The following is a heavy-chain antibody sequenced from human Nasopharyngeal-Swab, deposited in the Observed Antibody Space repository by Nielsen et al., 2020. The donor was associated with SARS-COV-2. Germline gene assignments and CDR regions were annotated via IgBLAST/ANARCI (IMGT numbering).Heavy chain of an antibody. CDR3: ARGDLNWFDP. V-gene: IGHV1-3*01. CDR2: INAGFDNT. J-gene: IGHJ5*02. CDR1: GYAFSTYA. Sequence: ASVKVSCKASGYAFSTYAIHWVRQAPGQRLEWMGWINAGFDNTKYSQTFQGRLSITRDTSASTAYMELSSPRSEDTAVYYCARGDLNWFDPWGQGTLVTVSS. D-gene: IGHD3-16*01.